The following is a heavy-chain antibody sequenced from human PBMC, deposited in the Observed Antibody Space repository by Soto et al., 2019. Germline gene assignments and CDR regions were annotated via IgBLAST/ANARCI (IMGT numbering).Heavy chain of an antibody. CDR2: IIPILGIA. CDR1: GGTFSSYT. CDR3: ATGALRFLEWFPFDY. D-gene: IGHD3-3*01. V-gene: IGHV1-69*02. J-gene: IGHJ4*02. Sequence: SVKVACKASGGTFSSYTISWVRQAPGQGLEWMGRIIPILGIANYAQKFQGRVTITADKSTSTAYMELSSLRSEDTAVYYCATGALRFLEWFPFDYWGQGTLVTVSS.